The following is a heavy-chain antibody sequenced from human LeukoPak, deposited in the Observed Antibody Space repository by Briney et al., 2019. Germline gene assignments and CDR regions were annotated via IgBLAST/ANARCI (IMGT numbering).Heavy chain of an antibody. CDR2: IIPILGTA. J-gene: IGHJ4*02. CDR3: ASNTKYYEGSGHYVFDF. Sequence: SVRVSCKASGGTFSTYAISWVRQAPGQGLEWMGGIIPILGTAKYPQRFQGRVTITADEITSTAYMELSSLTSEDTAVYYCASNTKYYEGSGHYVFDFWGQGTLVSVSS. D-gene: IGHD3-22*01. CDR1: GGTFSTYA. V-gene: IGHV1-69*13.